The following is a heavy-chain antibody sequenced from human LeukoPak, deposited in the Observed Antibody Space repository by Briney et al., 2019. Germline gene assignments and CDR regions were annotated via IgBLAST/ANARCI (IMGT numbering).Heavy chain of an antibody. Sequence: GGSLRLSCAASGFTFSSYGMSWVRQAPGKGLEWVAAISGSGDRTYYADSVKGRFTISRDNSKNTLYLQMNSLRAEDTAVYYCAKDNVVVAATQTVYYMDVWGKGTTVTVSS. J-gene: IGHJ6*03. CDR3: AKDNVVVAATQTVYYMDV. CDR1: GFTFSSYG. V-gene: IGHV3-23*01. CDR2: ISGSGDRT. D-gene: IGHD2-15*01.